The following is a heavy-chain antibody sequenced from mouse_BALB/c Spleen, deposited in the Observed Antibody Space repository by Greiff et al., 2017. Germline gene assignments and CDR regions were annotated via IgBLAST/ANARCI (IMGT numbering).Heavy chain of an antibody. D-gene: IGHD2-4*01. V-gene: IGHV1-63*02. Sequence: QVQLKESGAELVRPGTSVKISCKASGYTFTHYWLGWVKQRPGHGLEWIGDIYPGGGYTNYNEKFKGKATLTADTSSSTAYMQLSSLTSEDSAVYFCANDDYGGYAMDYWGQGTSVTVSS. J-gene: IGHJ4*01. CDR3: ANDDYGGYAMDY. CDR2: IYPGGGYT. CDR1: GYTFTHYW.